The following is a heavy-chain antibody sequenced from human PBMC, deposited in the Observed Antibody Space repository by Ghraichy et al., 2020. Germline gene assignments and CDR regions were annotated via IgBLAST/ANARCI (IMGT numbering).Heavy chain of an antibody. CDR2: IYPSGST. D-gene: IGHD3-22*01. CDR1: GDSISRSFDY. Sequence: SETLSLTCKVSGDSISRSFDYWDWIRQPPGKGLEWIGSIYPSGSTSCNPSLKSRVTISVDTSMNQFSLNLSSVTATDTAVYYCARHVGGGITMTRLYYFDYWGQGALITVSS. J-gene: IGHJ4*02. CDR3: ARHVGGGITMTRLYYFDY. V-gene: IGHV4-39*01.